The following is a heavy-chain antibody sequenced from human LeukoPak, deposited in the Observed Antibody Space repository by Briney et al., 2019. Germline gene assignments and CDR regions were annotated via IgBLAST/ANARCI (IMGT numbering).Heavy chain of an antibody. CDR3: ARLVYYFDY. Sequence: SETLSLTCTVSGGSISSSSYYWGWIRQPPGKGLEWIGSIYYSGSTYYNPSLKSRVTISADTSKNQFSPKLSSVTAADTAVYYCARLVYYFDYWGQGTLVTVSS. CDR1: GGSISSSSYY. J-gene: IGHJ4*02. D-gene: IGHD2-21*01. CDR2: IYYSGST. V-gene: IGHV4-39*01.